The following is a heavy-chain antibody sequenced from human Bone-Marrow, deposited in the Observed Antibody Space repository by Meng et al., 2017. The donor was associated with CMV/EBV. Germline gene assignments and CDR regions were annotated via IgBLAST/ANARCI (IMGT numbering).Heavy chain of an antibody. Sequence: GESLKISCAAFGFTFRNYDIHWVRQAPGKGLQWVAVISYDGNKRYYADSVKGRFTISRDNAKNSLYLQMNNLRAEDTAVYYCARDSSLVVVPAANYGMDVWGQGTTV. J-gene: IGHJ6*01. CDR2: ISYDGNKR. CDR3: ARDSSLVVVPAANYGMDV. D-gene: IGHD2-2*01. V-gene: IGHV3-33*01. CDR1: GFTFRNYD.